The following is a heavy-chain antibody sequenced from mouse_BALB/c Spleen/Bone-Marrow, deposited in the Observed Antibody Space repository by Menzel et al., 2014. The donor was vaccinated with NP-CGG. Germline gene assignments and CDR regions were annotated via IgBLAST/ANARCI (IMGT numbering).Heavy chain of an antibody. J-gene: IGHJ3*01. D-gene: IGHD1-1*02. CDR3: AREEWSTGFAY. Sequence: QVQLQQSAAELARPGASVKMSCKASGYTFTSYTMHWVKQRPGQGLEWIGYINPSSGYTEYNQKFKDKTTLTADKSSSTAYKQLSSLTSEDSAVYYCAREEWSTGFAYWGQGTLVTVSA. CDR1: GYTFTSYT. V-gene: IGHV1-4*02. CDR2: INPSSGYT.